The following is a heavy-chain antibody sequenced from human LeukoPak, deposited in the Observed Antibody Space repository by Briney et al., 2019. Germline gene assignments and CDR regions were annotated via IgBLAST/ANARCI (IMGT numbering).Heavy chain of an antibody. CDR1: GYTFTSYY. V-gene: IGHV1-2*02. CDR2: INPNSGGT. Sequence: ASVKVSCKASGYTFTSYYMHWVRQAPGQGLEWMGWINPNSGGTNYAQKFQGRVTMTRDTSISTAYMELSRLRSDDTAVYYCARDTVQLGYYYYGMDVWGQGTTVTVSS. D-gene: IGHD6-13*01. J-gene: IGHJ6*02. CDR3: ARDTVQLGYYYYGMDV.